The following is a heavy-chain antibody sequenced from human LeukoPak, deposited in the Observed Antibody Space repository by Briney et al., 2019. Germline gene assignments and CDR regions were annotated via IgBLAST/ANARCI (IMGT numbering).Heavy chain of an antibody. Sequence: GRSLGLSWAASRFTFSSFGMHWVRQAPGKAREWAAVISSGGTTKYYADSVKGRFTISRDNSKNTLYLQMNSLRGEDAAVYFCAKDDCGGDCYPDFWGQGTLVTVSS. CDR1: RFTFSSFG. J-gene: IGHJ4*02. V-gene: IGHV3-30*18. D-gene: IGHD2-21*02. CDR3: AKDDCGGDCYPDF. CDR2: ISSGGTTK.